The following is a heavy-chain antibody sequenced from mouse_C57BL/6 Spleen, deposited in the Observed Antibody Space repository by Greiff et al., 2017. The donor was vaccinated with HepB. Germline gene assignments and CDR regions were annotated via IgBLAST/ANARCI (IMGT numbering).Heavy chain of an antibody. Sequence: EVQLQQSGAELVRPGASVKLSCTASGFNIKDDYMHWVKQRPEQGLEWIGWIDPENGDTEYASKFQGKATITADTSSNTAYLQLSSLTSEDTAVYYCTRMLLRYFDVWGTRTTVTVSS. D-gene: IGHD2-3*01. CDR1: GFNIKDDY. J-gene: IGHJ1*03. CDR3: TRMLLRYFDV. CDR2: IDPENGDT. V-gene: IGHV14-4*01.